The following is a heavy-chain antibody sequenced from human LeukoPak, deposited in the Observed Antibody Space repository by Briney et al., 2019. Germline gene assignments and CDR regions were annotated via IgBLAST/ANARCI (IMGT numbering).Heavy chain of an antibody. J-gene: IGHJ4*02. CDR1: GYSISSGYY. CDR3: ARDPVNYGSGSLFDY. V-gene: IGHV4-38-2*02. CDR2: IYHSGST. Sequence: SETLSLTCTVSGYSISSGYYWGWIRQPPGKGLEWIGSIYHSGSTYYNPSLKSRVTISVDTSKNQLSLKLSSVTAADTAVYYCARDPVNYGSGSLFDYWGQGTLVTVSS. D-gene: IGHD3-10*01.